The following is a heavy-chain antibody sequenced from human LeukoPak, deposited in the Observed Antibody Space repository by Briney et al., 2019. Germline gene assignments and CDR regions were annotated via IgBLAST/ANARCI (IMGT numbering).Heavy chain of an antibody. CDR3: ATQATSGWHFS. D-gene: IGHD6-19*01. CDR1: GYTFTGYY. Sequence: RASVKVSCKASGYTFTGYYMHWVRQAPGQGPEWMGWINPNSGGTNYAQRFQGRVTMTRDTSLSTVYMELSRLRSDDTAVYYCATQATSGWHFSWGQGTLVTVSS. V-gene: IGHV1-2*02. CDR2: INPNSGGT. J-gene: IGHJ5*02.